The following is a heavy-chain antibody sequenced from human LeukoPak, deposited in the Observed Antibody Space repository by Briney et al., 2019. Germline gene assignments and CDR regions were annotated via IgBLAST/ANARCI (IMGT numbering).Heavy chain of an antibody. V-gene: IGHV4-39*07. Sequence: SETLSLTCTVSGGSVSGSTYYWGWIRQPPGKGLEWIASIFYSGNTYYNPSLKSRVTISVDTSKIQFSLKLSSVTAADTAVYYCARTTVNHRFFDYWGQGTLVTVSS. CDR2: IFYSGNT. CDR1: GGSVSGSTYY. CDR3: ARTTVNHRFFDY. D-gene: IGHD4-17*01. J-gene: IGHJ4*02.